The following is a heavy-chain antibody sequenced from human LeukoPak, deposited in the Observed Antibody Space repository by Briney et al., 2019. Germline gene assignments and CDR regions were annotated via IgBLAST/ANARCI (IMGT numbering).Heavy chain of an antibody. CDR1: GGSISSGGYS. J-gene: IGHJ4*02. V-gene: IGHV4-30-2*01. Sequence: PSQTLSLTCAVSGGSISSGGYSWSWIRQPPGKGLEWIGYIYHSGSTYYNPSLKSRVTISVDTSKNQFSLELSSVTAADTAVYYCARETLPGIAAAGIDYWGQGTLVTVSS. CDR2: IYHSGST. CDR3: ARETLPGIAAAGIDY. D-gene: IGHD6-13*01.